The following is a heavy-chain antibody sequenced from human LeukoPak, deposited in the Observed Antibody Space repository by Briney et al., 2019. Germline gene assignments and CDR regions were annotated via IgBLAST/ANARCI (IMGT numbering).Heavy chain of an antibody. J-gene: IGHJ4*02. V-gene: IGHV3-23*01. D-gene: IGHD6-19*01. CDR3: AKPVGSSGWYGDFDC. CDR2: IRGSGGST. CDR1: GFTFSNYA. Sequence: PGGSLRLSCAASGFTFSNYAMNWVRQTPGKGLEWVPAIRGSGGSTYYADSVKGRFTISRDNSKNTLYLQMNSLRAEDTAIYYCAKPVGSSGWYGDFDCWGQGTLVTVSS.